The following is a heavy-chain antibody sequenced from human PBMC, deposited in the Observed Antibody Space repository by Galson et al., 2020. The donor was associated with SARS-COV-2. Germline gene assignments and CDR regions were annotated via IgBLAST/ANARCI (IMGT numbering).Heavy chain of an antibody. CDR2: IFHSGYT. D-gene: IGHD2-21*02. Sequence: SETLSLTCAVSGGSISSSDWWGWVRQPPGKGLEWIGEIFHSGYTNYNPSLKSRVTMSVDTSKNQFSLKLSSVTAADTALYYCSRIIVTAYYLSYMDVWGEGTTVTVSS. V-gene: IGHV4-4*02. J-gene: IGHJ6*03. CDR3: SRIIVTAYYLSYMDV. CDR1: GGSISSSDW.